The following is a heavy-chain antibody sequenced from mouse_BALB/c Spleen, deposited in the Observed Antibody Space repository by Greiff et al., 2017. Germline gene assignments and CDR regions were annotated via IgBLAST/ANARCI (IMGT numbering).Heavy chain of an antibody. D-gene: IGHD1-1*02. V-gene: IGHV3-2*02. CDR3: ARELWSFFDY. J-gene: IGHJ2*01. CDR2: ISYSGST. Sequence: EVKLMESGPGLVKPSQSLSLTCTVTGYSITSDYAWNWIRQFPGNKLEWMGYISYSGSTSYNPSLKSRISITRDTSKNQFFLQLNSVTTEDTATYYCARELWSFFDYWGQGTTLTVSS. CDR1: GYSITSDYA.